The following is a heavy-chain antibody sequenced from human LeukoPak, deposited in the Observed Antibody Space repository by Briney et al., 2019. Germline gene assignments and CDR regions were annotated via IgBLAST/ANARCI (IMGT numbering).Heavy chain of an antibody. CDR1: GYTFTSYD. D-gene: IGHD3-3*01. CDR2: MNPNSGNT. V-gene: IGHV1-8*01. Sequence: GASVKVSCKASGYTFTSYDINGVREAPGQGLEWMGWMNPNSGNTVYAQKFQGRVTMTRNTSISTAYMELSSLRSEDTAVYYCARAPYDFWSGYRFRARTRFDPWGQGTLVTVSS. CDR3: ARAPYDFWSGYRFRARTRFDP. J-gene: IGHJ5*02.